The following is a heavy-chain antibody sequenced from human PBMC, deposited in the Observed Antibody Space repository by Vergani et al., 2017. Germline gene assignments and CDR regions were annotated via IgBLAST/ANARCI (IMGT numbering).Heavy chain of an antibody. D-gene: IGHD2-21*01. J-gene: IGHJ5*02. Sequence: QVQLQESGPRLVKPLQTLSLTCTVSGGSISSGDYYWSWIRQSPGKALEWIGYISNSGSTFFNPSLKSRVTLSVDTSQNRFSLRLTSVTAADTAVYYCARSIGYCAGATCRAYYFDHWGQGTRVTVSS. CDR2: ISNSGST. CDR1: GGSISSGDYY. V-gene: IGHV4-30-4*08. CDR3: ARSIGYCAGATCRAYYFDH.